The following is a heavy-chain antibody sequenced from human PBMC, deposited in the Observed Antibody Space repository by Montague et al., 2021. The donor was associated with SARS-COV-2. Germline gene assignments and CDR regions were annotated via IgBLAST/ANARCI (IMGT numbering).Heavy chain of an antibody. J-gene: IGHJ4*02. CDR1: GLTFRDSA. V-gene: IGHV3-23*01. Sequence: SLRLSCAASGLTFRDSAMNWVRQAPGKGLEWVSLISYNGGSTYYADSVKGRFTISRDNSNNTLYLQMNSLRAEDTAIYYCARDIECSFWGQGTLVTVSS. CDR2: ISYNGGST. D-gene: IGHD2-15*01. CDR3: ARDIECSF.